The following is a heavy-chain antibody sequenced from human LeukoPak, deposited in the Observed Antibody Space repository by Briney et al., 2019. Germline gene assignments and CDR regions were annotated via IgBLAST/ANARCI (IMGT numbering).Heavy chain of an antibody. J-gene: IGHJ4*02. V-gene: IGHV3-48*04. CDR3: ARDPNVVIVSASCFDY. CDR2: ISSSGSTI. Sequence: GGSLRLSCAASGFSFSSYAMDWVRHAPGEGRGWGSSISSSGSTIYYAGSVTAQFTISRANAKNSLHLQMSSLRAEDTAVYYCARDPNVVIVSASCFDYWGQGTLVTVSS. D-gene: IGHD2-15*01. CDR1: GFSFSSYA.